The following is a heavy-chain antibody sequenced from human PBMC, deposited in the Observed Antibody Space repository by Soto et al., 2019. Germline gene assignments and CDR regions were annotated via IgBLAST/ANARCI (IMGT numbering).Heavy chain of an antibody. Sequence: EVQLLESGGGLVQPGGSLRLSCAASGFTFSSYAMSWVRQAPGKGLEWVSAISGSGGSTYYADSVKGRFTISRDNSKNSLYLQMNSLRAEDTAVYYCAKDGIVFDWLFDYWGQGTLVTVSS. V-gene: IGHV3-23*01. CDR2: ISGSGGST. CDR3: AKDGIVFDWLFDY. J-gene: IGHJ4*02. CDR1: GFTFSSYA. D-gene: IGHD3-9*01.